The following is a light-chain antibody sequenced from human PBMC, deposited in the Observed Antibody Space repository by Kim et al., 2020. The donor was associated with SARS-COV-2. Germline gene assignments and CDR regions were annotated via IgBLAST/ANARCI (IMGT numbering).Light chain of an antibody. Sequence: WPPGERAPPSGRASQSVGNALAWFQQKPGQAPRLLIFETSNRATGIPARFSGSGSGTGFTLTISSLEPEDFAVYYCQQRYNWPLTFGGGTKVDIK. CDR2: ETS. CDR1: QSVGNA. J-gene: IGKJ4*01. V-gene: IGKV3-11*01. CDR3: QQRYNWPLT.